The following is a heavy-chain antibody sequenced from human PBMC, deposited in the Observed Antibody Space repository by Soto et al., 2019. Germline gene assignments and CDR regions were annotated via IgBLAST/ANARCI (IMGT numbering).Heavy chain of an antibody. CDR2: ISYDGSNK. CDR3: ANPYSPFLRSGWPQGNSDFDY. V-gene: IGHV3-30-3*01. CDR1: GFPFSSYA. D-gene: IGHD6-19*01. Sequence: GGSLRLSCAASGFPFSSYAMHWVRQAPGKGLEWVAVISYDGSNKYYADSVKGRFTISRDNSKNTLYLQMNSLGAEDTAVYYCANPYSPFLRSGWPQGNSDFDYWGQGTLVTVSS. J-gene: IGHJ4*02.